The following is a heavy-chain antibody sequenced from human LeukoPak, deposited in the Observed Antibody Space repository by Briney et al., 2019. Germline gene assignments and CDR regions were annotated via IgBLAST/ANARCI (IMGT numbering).Heavy chain of an antibody. J-gene: IGHJ6*03. CDR1: GGSLSGYY. CDR3: ARHTWTGTTYFYYYMDV. D-gene: IGHD1-7*01. V-gene: IGHV4-34*01. Sequence: PSETLSLTCAVYGGSLSGYYWSWIRQPAGEGLEWIGEIHHSGTTDYNPSLKSRVTISLDTSKNQVSLRLTSVTAADTAVYYCARHTWTGTTYFYYYMDVWSKGTAVSVSS. CDR2: IHHSGTT.